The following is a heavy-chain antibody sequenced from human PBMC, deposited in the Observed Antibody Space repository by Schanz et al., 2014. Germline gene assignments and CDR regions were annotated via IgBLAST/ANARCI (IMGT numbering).Heavy chain of an antibody. D-gene: IGHD3-3*01. CDR2: IKQDESER. V-gene: IGHV3-7*01. CDR1: GFTVTSYY. Sequence: EVQLVESGGGLMQPGGSLRLSCAASGFTVTSYYMSWVRQAPGKGLEWVANIKQDESERSYVDSVKGRFTISRDNAKNSLYLQMNSLRAEDTAVYYCARDKGGYYPFDYWGQGTLVTVSS. CDR3: ARDKGGYYPFDY. J-gene: IGHJ4*02.